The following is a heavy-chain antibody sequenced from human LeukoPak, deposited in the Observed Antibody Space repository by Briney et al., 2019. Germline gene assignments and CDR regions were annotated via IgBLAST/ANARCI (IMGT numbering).Heavy chain of an antibody. CDR1: GFTFSNAW. CDR3: TTDASRDLWLSLVTRAFDI. Sequence: GGSLRLSCAASGFTFSNAWMSWVRQAPGKGLEWVGRIKSKTDGGTTDYAAPVKGRFTISRDDSKNTLYLQMNSLKTEDTAVYYCTTDASRDLWLSLVTRAFDIWGQGTMVTVSS. J-gene: IGHJ3*02. V-gene: IGHV3-15*01. D-gene: IGHD3-22*01. CDR2: IKSKTDGGTT.